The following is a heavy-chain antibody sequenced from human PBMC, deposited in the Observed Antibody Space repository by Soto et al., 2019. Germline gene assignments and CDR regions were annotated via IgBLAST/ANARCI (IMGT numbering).Heavy chain of an antibody. V-gene: IGHV1-69*12. CDR3: ASSPDVEMATMGDY. Sequence: QVQLVQSGAEVKQPGSSVKVSCKASGGTFSSYAISWVRQAPGQGLEWMGGIIPIFGTANYAQKFQGRVTITAYESTSTAYMELSSLRSEDTAVYYCASSPDVEMATMGDYWGQGTLVTVSS. J-gene: IGHJ4*02. CDR1: GGTFSSYA. D-gene: IGHD5-12*01. CDR2: IIPIFGTA.